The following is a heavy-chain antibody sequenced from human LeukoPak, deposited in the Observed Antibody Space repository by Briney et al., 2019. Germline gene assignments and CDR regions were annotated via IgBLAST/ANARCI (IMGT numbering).Heavy chain of an antibody. Sequence: GGSLRLSCAASGFTVSSNYMSWVRQAPGKGLEWVSVIYSGGNTYYADSVKGRFTVSRDNSKNTLSLEMNGLRAEDTAIHYCARNYRGGSSWAYFFDNWGQGTLVTVSS. D-gene: IGHD6-13*01. CDR3: ARNYRGGSSWAYFFDN. J-gene: IGHJ4*02. CDR2: IYSGGNT. V-gene: IGHV3-53*01. CDR1: GFTVSSNY.